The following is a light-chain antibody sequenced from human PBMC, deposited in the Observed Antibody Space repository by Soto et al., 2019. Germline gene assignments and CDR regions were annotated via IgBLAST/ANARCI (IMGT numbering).Light chain of an antibody. Sequence: EIVMTQSPATLSVSPGERATLSCRASQSVSTNLAWYQQRPGQAPRLLIYHASDRAPGVAGRFSGSGSGTEFTLTINSLQSEDFAVYFCQHYNDWLGAFGQGTKLE. CDR2: HAS. J-gene: IGKJ2*01. V-gene: IGKV3-15*01. CDR1: QSVSTN. CDR3: QHYNDWLGA.